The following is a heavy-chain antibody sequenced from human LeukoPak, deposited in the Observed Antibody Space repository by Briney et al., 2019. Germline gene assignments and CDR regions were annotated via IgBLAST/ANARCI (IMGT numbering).Heavy chain of an antibody. V-gene: IGHV3-23*01. Sequence: GGSLRLSCVASGFTFSSYAMGWVRQAPGKRPEWVSSLTDSGGTTYYVDSVKGRFTISRDNSKNTLYPHMNSLRAEDTAMYYCAKRRDAFDIWGQGTVVAVSS. J-gene: IGHJ3*02. CDR3: AKRRDAFDI. CDR1: GFTFSSYA. CDR2: LTDSGGTT.